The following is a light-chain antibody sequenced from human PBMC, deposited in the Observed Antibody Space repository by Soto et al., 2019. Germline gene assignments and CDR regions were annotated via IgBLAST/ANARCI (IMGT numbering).Light chain of an antibody. CDR1: QSVSSN. J-gene: IGKJ5*01. V-gene: IGKV3-15*01. CDR2: GAT. CDR3: QQYNDWPPIT. Sequence: EIVMTHSPATLSVSPWEIATLSCRASQSVSSNLAWFQQKPGQVPRPLIHGATTRATGIPARFSGSGSGTEFTLTISSLQSEDFAVYYCQQYNDWPPITFGHGTRLEIK.